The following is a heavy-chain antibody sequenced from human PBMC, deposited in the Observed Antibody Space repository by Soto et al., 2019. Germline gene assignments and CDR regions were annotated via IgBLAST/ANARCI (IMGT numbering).Heavy chain of an antibody. D-gene: IGHD6-6*01. V-gene: IGHV4-31*03. CDR3: ARGSSIAGLDYGMDV. Sequence: QVQLQESGPGLVKPSQTLSLTCTVSGGSISSGGYYWTWIRQHPGKGLEWIGYNYHSGITYYNPSLKTRVTISLETSKNQFSLKLSFVTAADTAVYYCARGSSIAGLDYGMDVCGQATTVTVSS. J-gene: IGHJ6*02. CDR1: GGSISSGGYY. CDR2: NYHSGIT.